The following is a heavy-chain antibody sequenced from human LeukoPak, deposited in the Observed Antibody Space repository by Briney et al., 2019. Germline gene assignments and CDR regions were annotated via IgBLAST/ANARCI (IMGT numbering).Heavy chain of an antibody. CDR2: ISSRSTYI. Sequence: PGGSLRPSCAASGFTFSSYWMSWVRQAPGKGLEWVSSISSRSTYIYYADSVKGLFTFSRDNAKNSLYLKMNSRRAEDTAIYYCATDRGGGVGVRGYWGQGTLVTVSS. D-gene: IGHD1-26*01. CDR1: GFTFSSYW. V-gene: IGHV3-21*01. CDR3: ATDRGGGVGVRGY. J-gene: IGHJ4*02.